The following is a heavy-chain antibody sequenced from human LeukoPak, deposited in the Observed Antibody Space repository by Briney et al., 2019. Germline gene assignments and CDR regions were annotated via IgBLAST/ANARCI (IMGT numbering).Heavy chain of an antibody. V-gene: IGHV3-30*03. J-gene: IGHJ6*02. CDR1: GFTFSSYG. D-gene: IGHD3-10*01. CDR3: VLLWFGELLPPPGMDV. Sequence: GGPLRLSCAASGFTFSSYGMHWVRQAPGKGLEWVAVISYDGSNKYYADSVKGRLTISRDNSKNKLYLQMNSLRAEDTAVYYCVLLWFGELLPPPGMDVWGQGTTVTVSS. CDR2: ISYDGSNK.